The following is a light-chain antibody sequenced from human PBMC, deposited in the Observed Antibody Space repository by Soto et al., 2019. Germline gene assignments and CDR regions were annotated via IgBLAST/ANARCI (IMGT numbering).Light chain of an antibody. V-gene: IGKV1-5*03. J-gene: IGKJ2*01. CDR2: KTS. CDR1: QSLNSW. Sequence: DIQMTQSPSTLSASVGDRVSITCRASQSLNSWLAWYQQKPGKAPKLLIYKTSTLESGVPSRFSGSGSGTVFTLTISNLQPDDFATYYCQQYNTYSFGQGTKLEIK. CDR3: QQYNTYS.